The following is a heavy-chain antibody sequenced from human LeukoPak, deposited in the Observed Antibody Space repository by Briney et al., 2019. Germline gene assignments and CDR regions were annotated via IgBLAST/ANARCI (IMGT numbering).Heavy chain of an antibody. CDR2: IHHSGRT. J-gene: IGHJ4*02. CDR1: IGSISSSKW. D-gene: IGHD2-15*01. Sequence: PSETLSPTCSVSIGSISSSKWWSWVRQSPVKGLEWIGEIHHSGRTNSNPSLNSRVTVPVDESKNQFSLKLSSVTAADTAVYFCARSKVDDCGGGGCYRFDYWGQGTLVTVSS. V-gene: IGHV4-4*02. CDR3: ARSKVDDCGGGGCYRFDY.